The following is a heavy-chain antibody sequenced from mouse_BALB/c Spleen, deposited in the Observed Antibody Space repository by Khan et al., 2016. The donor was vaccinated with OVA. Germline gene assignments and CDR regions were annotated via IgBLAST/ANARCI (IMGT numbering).Heavy chain of an antibody. CDR1: GFTFYNYA. D-gene: IGHD2-3*01. CDR3: ARQGGIYDGPFDY. V-gene: IGHV5-9-3*01. CDR2: VSSGGSFT. J-gene: IGHJ2*01. Sequence: EVELVESGGGLVKPGGSLKLSCAASGFTFYNYAMSWVRQTPEKRLEWVATVSSGGSFTYYPDSVKGRFTISRDNAKNTLYLQMNSLRSEDTAICYYARQGGIYDGPFDYWGQGTTLTVSS.